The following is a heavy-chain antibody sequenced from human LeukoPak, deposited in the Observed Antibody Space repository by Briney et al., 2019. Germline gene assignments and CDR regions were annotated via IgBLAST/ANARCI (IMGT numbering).Heavy chain of an antibody. J-gene: IGHJ6*02. CDR1: GFTFSTYW. V-gene: IGHV3-7*01. CDR2: IRKDGSDI. Sequence: GGSLRLSCAASGFTFSTYWMSWVRQAPGKGLEWVANIRKDGSDIHYVDSVKGRFTISRDNAKNSLFLQMNSLRVEDTAVYYCARMDGRYYYYYGLDVWGQGTTVTVSS. CDR3: ARMDGRYYYYYGLDV. D-gene: IGHD6-19*01.